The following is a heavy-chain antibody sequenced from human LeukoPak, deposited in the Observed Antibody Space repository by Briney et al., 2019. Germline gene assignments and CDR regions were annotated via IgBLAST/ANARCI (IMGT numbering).Heavy chain of an antibody. Sequence: GRSLRLSCGDSGSTFSYYWMTWVRQAPGKGLEWVDNIKHDGSEKYYMDSVKGRFTISRDNAKNSLYLEMNSLRAEDTAVYFCARDPQPVVSAATPGWYFDLWGRRTLVTVSS. J-gene: IGHJ2*01. CDR3: ARDPQPVVSAATPGWYFDL. CDR2: IKHDGSEK. V-gene: IGHV3-7*01. D-gene: IGHD2-2*02. CDR1: GSTFSYYW.